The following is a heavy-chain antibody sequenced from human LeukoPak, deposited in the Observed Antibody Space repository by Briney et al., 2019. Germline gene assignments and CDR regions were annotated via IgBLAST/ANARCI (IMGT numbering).Heavy chain of an antibody. CDR2: IYYSGST. J-gene: IGHJ5*02. Sequence: SETLSLTCTVSGGSISSYYWSWIRQPPGKGLEWIGYIYYSGSTNYNPSLKSRVTISVDTSKNQFSLKLSSVTAADTAVCYCARGGIAVAWGWFDPWGQGTLVTVSS. CDR1: GGSISSYY. D-gene: IGHD6-19*01. V-gene: IGHV4-59*01. CDR3: ARGGIAVAWGWFDP.